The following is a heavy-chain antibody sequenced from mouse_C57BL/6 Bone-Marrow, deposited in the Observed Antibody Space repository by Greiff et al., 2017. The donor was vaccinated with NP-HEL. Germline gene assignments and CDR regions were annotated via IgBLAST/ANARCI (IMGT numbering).Heavy chain of an antibody. J-gene: IGHJ4*01. V-gene: IGHV1-22*01. Sequence: LVKPGASVKMSCKASGYTFTDYNMHWVKQSHGKSLEWIGYINPNNGGPSYNQKFKGKATLTVNKASSTAYMELRSLTAEDAAVYDCARAVTTVVDVYYAMGDWGQVTSVTVAA. CDR1: GYTFTDYN. D-gene: IGHD1-1*01. CDR3: ARAVTTVVDVYYAMGD. CDR2: INPNNGGP.